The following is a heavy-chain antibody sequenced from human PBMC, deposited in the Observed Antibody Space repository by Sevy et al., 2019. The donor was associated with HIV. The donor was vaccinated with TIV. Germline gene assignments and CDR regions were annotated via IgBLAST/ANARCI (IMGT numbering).Heavy chain of an antibody. D-gene: IGHD2-2*01. V-gene: IGHV3-13*01. CDR2: IGTAGDT. J-gene: IGHJ6*02. CDR1: GFTFSSYD. Sequence: GGSLRLSCAASGFTFSSYDMHWVRQATGKGLEWVSAIGTAGDTYYPGSVKGRFTFSREDAKNSLYLQTNSLRAGDTAVYYCERGGRSVVVPAGHYYYYGMDVWGQGTTVTVSS. CDR3: ERGGRSVVVPAGHYYYYGMDV.